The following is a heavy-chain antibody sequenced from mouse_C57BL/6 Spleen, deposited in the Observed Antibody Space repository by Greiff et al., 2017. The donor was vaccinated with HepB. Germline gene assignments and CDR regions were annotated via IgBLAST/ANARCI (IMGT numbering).Heavy chain of an antibody. V-gene: IGHV1-59*01. CDR3: ARSGQPYYFDY. CDR2: IDPSDSYT. J-gene: IGHJ2*01. CDR1: GYTFTSYW. D-gene: IGHD3-3*01. Sequence: QVQLQQPGAELVRPGTSVKLSCKASGYTFTSYWMHWVKQRPGQGLEWIGVIDPSDSYTNYNQKFKGKATLTVDTSSSTAYMQLSSLTSEDSAVYYCARSGQPYYFDYWGQGTTLTVSS.